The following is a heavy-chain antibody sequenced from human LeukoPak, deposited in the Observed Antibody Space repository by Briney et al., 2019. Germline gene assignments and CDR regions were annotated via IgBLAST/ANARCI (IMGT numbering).Heavy chain of an antibody. D-gene: IGHD2-15*01. CDR2: IYYGGST. CDR1: GGSISSYY. V-gene: IGHV4-59*12. Sequence: ASETLSLTCTVSGGSISSYYWSWIRQPPGKGLEWIGYIYYGGSTNYNPSLKSRVTISVDTSKNQFSLKLSSVTAADTAVYYCARGRYCSGGSCYEEANYFDYWGQGTLVTVSS. CDR3: ARGRYCSGGSCYEEANYFDY. J-gene: IGHJ4*02.